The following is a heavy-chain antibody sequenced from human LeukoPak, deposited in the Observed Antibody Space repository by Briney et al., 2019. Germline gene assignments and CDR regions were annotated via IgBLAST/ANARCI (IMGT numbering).Heavy chain of an antibody. Sequence: ASVKVSCKASGYTFTSYYMHWVRQAPGQGLEWMGIINPSGGSTSYAQKFQGRVTMTRDMSTSTVYMELRSLTYDDTAVYYCARAGYCGDGGCRGGSAFDVWGQGTMVTVSS. CDR1: GYTFTSYY. V-gene: IGHV1-46*01. CDR2: INPSGGST. D-gene: IGHD2-15*01. J-gene: IGHJ3*01. CDR3: ARAGYCGDGGCRGGSAFDV.